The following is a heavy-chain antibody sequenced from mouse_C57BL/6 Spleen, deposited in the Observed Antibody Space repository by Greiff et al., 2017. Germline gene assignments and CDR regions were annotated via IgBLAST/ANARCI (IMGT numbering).Heavy chain of an antibody. V-gene: IGHV1-18*01. Sequence: VQLKESGPELVKPGASVKIPCKASGYTFTDYNMDWVKQSHGKSLEWIGDINPNNGGTIYNQKFKGKATLTVDKSSSTAYMELRSLTSEDTAVYYCARGGLRRQGGAMDYWGQGTSVTVSS. D-gene: IGHD2-4*01. CDR3: ARGGLRRQGGAMDY. CDR2: INPNNGGT. CDR1: GYTFTDYN. J-gene: IGHJ4*01.